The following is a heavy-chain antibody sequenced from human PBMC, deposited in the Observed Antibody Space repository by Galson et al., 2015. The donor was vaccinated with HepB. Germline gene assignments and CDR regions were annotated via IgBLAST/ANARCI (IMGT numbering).Heavy chain of an antibody. Sequence: SLRLSCAASGFIFSSYSMNWVRQAPGKGLEWVSSISSSGSFIYYADSVKGRFTISRDNAKNSLYLQMNSLRAEDTAVYYCARDRNSFNWFDPWGQGTLVTVSS. CDR1: GFIFSSYS. CDR3: ARDRNSFNWFDP. CDR2: ISSSGSFI. V-gene: IGHV3-21*06. D-gene: IGHD1-7*01. J-gene: IGHJ5*02.